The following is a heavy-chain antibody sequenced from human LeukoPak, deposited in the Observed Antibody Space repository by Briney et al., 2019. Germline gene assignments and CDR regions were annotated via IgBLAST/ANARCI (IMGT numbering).Heavy chain of an antibody. CDR1: GGSISSYY. Sequence: PSETLSLTCTVSGGSISSYYWSWIQQPPGKGLEWIGYIYYGGSTNYNPSLKSRVTISVDTSKNQFSLKLSSVTAADTAVYYCARDISAAGTLGAFDIWGQGTMVTVSS. CDR3: ARDISAAGTLGAFDI. CDR2: IYYGGST. D-gene: IGHD6-13*01. J-gene: IGHJ3*02. V-gene: IGHV4-59*01.